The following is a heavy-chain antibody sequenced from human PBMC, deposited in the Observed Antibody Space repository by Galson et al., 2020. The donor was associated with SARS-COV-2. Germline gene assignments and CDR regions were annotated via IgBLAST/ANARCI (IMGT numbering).Heavy chain of an antibody. CDR2: ISHDGRIE. CDR1: GFTFSSYG. J-gene: IGHJ3*02. Sequence: GGSLRLSCAASGFTFSSYGMHWVRQAPGTGLERVAVISHDGRIEVYADSVKGRFTISRDNSENMLFLQMGSLRADDPAVYYCARDVSGGASDIWGEGTMVTVSS. CDR3: ARDVSGGASDI. V-gene: IGHV3-30*03. D-gene: IGHD1-26*01.